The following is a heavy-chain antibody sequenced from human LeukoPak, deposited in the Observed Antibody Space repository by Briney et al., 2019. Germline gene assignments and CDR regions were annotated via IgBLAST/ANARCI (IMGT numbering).Heavy chain of an antibody. Sequence: SEILSLTCTVSGASISSTSYYWGWIRQPPGKGLEWIGSTYYRGTTYYNPSLKSRVTISVDTSKNQFSLKLSSVTAADTDVYYCARESSGYYYDNWFDPWGQGTLVTVSS. D-gene: IGHD3-22*01. CDR3: ARESSGYYYDNWFDP. V-gene: IGHV4-39*07. CDR2: TYYRGTT. CDR1: GASISSTSYY. J-gene: IGHJ5*02.